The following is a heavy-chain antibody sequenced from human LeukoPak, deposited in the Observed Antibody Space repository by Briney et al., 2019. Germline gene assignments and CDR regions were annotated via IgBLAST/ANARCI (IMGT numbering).Heavy chain of an antibody. CDR2: IYSSGTT. V-gene: IGHV4-4*07. Sequence: PSETLSLTCTVSGGSINTYYWSWIRQPAGKGLEWIGRIYSSGTTHYNPSLKSRVTMSVDTSKNQFSLKLSSVTAADTAVYYCARVRGYCSGGSCYPYYFDYWGQGALVTVSS. CDR1: GGSINTYY. CDR3: ARVRGYCSGGSCYPYYFDY. D-gene: IGHD2-15*01. J-gene: IGHJ4*02.